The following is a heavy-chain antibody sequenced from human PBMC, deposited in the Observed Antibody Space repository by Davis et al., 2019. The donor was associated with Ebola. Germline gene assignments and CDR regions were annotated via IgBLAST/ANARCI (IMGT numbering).Heavy chain of an antibody. CDR3: ARGRWLRSSYYFDY. J-gene: IGHJ4*02. V-gene: IGHV3-9*01. CDR1: GFTFDDYA. CDR2: ITWNSRSI. D-gene: IGHD5-24*01. Sequence: GGSLRLSCAASGFTFDDYAMHWVRQPPGKGLEWVSGITWNSRSIGYVDSVKGRFTISRDNAKNSLYVQMNSLRAEDTAVYYCARGRWLRSSYYFDYWSQGTLVTVSS.